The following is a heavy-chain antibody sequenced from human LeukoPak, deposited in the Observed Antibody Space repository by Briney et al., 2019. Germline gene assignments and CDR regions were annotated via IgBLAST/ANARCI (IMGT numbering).Heavy chain of an antibody. V-gene: IGHV3-33*01. J-gene: IGHJ4*02. CDR3: AGSYYNVFDY. CDR1: GFTFSNYG. D-gene: IGHD3-10*01. Sequence: GRSLSLSCAASGFTFSNYGMHWVRQAPGKGLEWVALIWYDGSNKYYADSVKGRFTISRDNSKNTLYLQMNSLRAEDTAVYYCAGSYYNVFDYWGRGPLVTVSS. CDR2: IWYDGSNK.